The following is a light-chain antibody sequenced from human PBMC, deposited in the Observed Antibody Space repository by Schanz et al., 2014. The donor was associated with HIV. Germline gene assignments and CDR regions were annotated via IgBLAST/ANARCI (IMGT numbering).Light chain of an antibody. J-gene: IGLJ3*02. V-gene: IGLV2-8*01. CDR1: SSDVGGYNY. CDR3: SSYAGTNNLWV. Sequence: QSVLTQPASVSGSPGQSITISCTGTSSDVGGYNYVSWYQQHPGKAPKLLISEVSRRPSGVPDRFSGSKSGNTASLTVSGLQAEDEADYYCSSYAGTNNLWVFGGGTKLTVL. CDR2: EVS.